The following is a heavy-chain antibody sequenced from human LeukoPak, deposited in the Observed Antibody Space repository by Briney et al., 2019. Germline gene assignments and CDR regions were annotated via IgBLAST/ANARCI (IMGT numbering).Heavy chain of an antibody. V-gene: IGHV3-21*01. CDR3: ATDQGSSWRTGLDY. D-gene: IGHD6-13*01. CDR2: ISSTATYI. J-gene: IGHJ4*02. Sequence: GGSLRLSCAASGFTFSSYSMNWVRQAPGEGLEWVSSISSTATYIYYADSVKGRFTISRDNAKNSLFLQMNSLRAEDTAVYYCATDQGSSWRTGLDYWGQGTLVTVSS. CDR1: GFTFSSYS.